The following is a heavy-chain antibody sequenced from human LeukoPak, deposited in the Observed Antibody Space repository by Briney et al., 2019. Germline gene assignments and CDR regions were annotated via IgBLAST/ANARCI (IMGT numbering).Heavy chain of an antibody. CDR2: IFTRGST. CDR1: GGSISSYY. J-gene: IGHJ6*03. D-gene: IGHD3/OR15-3a*01. CDR3: ARDQVFWTGYRYYYYMDV. Sequence: SETLSLTCTVSGGSISSYYWSWIRQPAGAGLEWVGHIFTRGSTNYNPSLKSRVTISLDTSKNQFSLKLSSVTAADTAVYYCARDQVFWTGYRYYYYMDVWGKGTTVTVSS. V-gene: IGHV4-4*07.